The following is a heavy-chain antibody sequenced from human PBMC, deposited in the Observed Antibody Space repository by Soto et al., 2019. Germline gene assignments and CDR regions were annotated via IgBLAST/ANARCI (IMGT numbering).Heavy chain of an antibody. CDR3: ARDAYGGAFDI. D-gene: IGHD2-21*01. Sequence: EVQLLESGGGLVQPGGSLRLSCAGSGFTFSSYAMSWVRQAPGKGLEWVSEITGSGGSTYYADSVKGRFTISRDNSKNTLYMQMNSLRAEDTAVYYCARDAYGGAFDIWGLGTMVTVSS. J-gene: IGHJ3*02. CDR2: ITGSGGST. CDR1: GFTFSSYA. V-gene: IGHV3-23*01.